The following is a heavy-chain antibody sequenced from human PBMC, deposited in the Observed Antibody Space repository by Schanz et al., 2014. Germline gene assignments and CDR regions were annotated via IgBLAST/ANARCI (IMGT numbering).Heavy chain of an antibody. CDR3: GRDYSGGALDY. V-gene: IGHV3-30*04. D-gene: IGHD6-19*01. Sequence: QVQLVESGGGVVQPGRSLRLPCAASGFTFSNFAMHWVRQAPGKGLEWVTIISHDGSIQYGADSVKGRFTLSRDNSKNTMDLQMNSLRPEDTAVYYCGRDYSGGALDYWGQGTLVTVSS. CDR1: GFTFSNFA. CDR2: ISHDGSIQ. J-gene: IGHJ4*02.